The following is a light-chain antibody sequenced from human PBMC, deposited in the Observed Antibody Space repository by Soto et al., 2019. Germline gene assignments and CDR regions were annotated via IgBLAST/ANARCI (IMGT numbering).Light chain of an antibody. CDR1: SSNIGAGYD. V-gene: IGLV1-40*01. J-gene: IGLJ1*01. CDR2: GNS. CDR3: QSYDSSLSAFYV. Sequence: QSALTQPASVSGSPGQSITISCTGSSSNIGAGYDVHWYQQLPGTAPKLLIYGNSNRPSGVPDRFSGSKSGTSASLAITGLQAEDEADYYCQSYDSSLSAFYVFGTGTKVTVL.